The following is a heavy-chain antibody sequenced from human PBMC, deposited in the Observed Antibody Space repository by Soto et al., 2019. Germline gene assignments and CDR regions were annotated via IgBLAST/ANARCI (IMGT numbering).Heavy chain of an antibody. CDR2: ISAYNGNT. CDR1: GYTFTSYG. Sequence: GASVKVSCKASGYTFTSYGISWVRQAPGQGLEWMGWISAYNGNTNYAQKLQGRVTMTTDTSTSTAYMELRSLRSDDTAVYYCARGSTGYSSGWYGWYAFDIWGQGTMVTVSS. D-gene: IGHD6-19*01. CDR3: ARGSTGYSSGWYGWYAFDI. V-gene: IGHV1-18*01. J-gene: IGHJ3*02.